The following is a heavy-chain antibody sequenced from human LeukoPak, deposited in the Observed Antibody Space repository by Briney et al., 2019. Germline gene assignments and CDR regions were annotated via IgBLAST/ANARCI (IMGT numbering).Heavy chain of an antibody. Sequence: SGGSLGLSCAASGFTFSSYSMNWVRQAPGKGLEWVSSISSSSSYIYYADSVKGRFTISRDNAKNSLYLQMNSLGAEDTAVYYCARLGYYYDSSGYLDAFDIWGQGTMVTVSS. D-gene: IGHD3-22*01. J-gene: IGHJ3*02. V-gene: IGHV3-21*01. CDR2: ISSSSSYI. CDR3: ARLGYYYDSSGYLDAFDI. CDR1: GFTFSSYS.